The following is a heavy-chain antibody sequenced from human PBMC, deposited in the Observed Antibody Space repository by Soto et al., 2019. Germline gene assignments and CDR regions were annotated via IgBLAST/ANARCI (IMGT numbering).Heavy chain of an antibody. Sequence: SETLSLTCTVSGGSISSSSYYWGWIRQPPGKGLEWIGSIYYNGSTYYNPSLKSRVTISVDTSKNQFSLKLSSVTAADTAVYYCANGIALAGKYWGQGTLVPVSS. V-gene: IGHV4-39*01. CDR1: GGSISSSSYY. J-gene: IGHJ4*02. D-gene: IGHD6-19*01. CDR2: IYYNGST. CDR3: ANGIALAGKY.